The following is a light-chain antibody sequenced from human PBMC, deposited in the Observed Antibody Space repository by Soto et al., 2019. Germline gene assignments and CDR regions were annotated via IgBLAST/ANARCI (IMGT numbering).Light chain of an antibody. J-gene: IGKJ3*01. Sequence: DFQMTQSPSSLSAAVGDRVTITCRASQDISTWLSWYQQKPGTAPKLLIYAASSLQSAVPSRFSGSGSGTDFTLTISSLQPEDSATYYCRQANTFPFSFGPGNKVDIK. CDR1: QDISTW. V-gene: IGKV1-12*02. CDR3: RQANTFPFS. CDR2: AAS.